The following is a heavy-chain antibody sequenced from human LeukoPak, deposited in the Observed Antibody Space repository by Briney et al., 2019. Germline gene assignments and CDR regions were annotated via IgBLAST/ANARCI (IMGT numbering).Heavy chain of an antibody. V-gene: IGHV4-39*02. D-gene: IGHD3-3*01. Sequence: SETLSLTCTVSGGSIRSSYYYWGWIRQPPGKGLEWIGSIYDSGSTYYNPSLKSRVTISVDTSKNQFSLQLNSVTPEDTAVYYCARETSFRYYDFWSGWDYWGQGTLVTVSS. CDR2: IYDSGST. J-gene: IGHJ4*02. CDR3: ARETSFRYYDFWSGWDY. CDR1: GGSIRSSYYY.